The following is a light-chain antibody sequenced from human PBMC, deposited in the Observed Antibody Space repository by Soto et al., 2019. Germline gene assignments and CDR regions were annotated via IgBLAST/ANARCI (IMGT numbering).Light chain of an antibody. V-gene: IGLV1-44*01. Sequence: QSVLPQPPSASGTPGQRVTISCSGSSSNIGSNTVNWYQQLPGTAPKLLIYSNNQRPSGVPDRFSVSKSGTSASLAISGLQSEDDAYYYCAAWDDSLNGPVFGGGTKLTVL. CDR1: SSNIGSNT. CDR2: SNN. CDR3: AAWDDSLNGPV. J-gene: IGLJ2*01.